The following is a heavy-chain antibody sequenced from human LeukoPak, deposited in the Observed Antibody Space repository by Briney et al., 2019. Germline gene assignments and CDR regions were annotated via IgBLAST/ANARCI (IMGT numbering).Heavy chain of an antibody. D-gene: IGHD3-3*01. CDR2: IYYSGNT. Sequence: ASETLSLTCTVSGGSFSSTNYYWGWIRQSPGKGLEWIGGIYYSGNTYYNPSLKSRVTMSVDTSKNHSYLRLTSVTAADTAVYYCARDFWSDHSWFDPWGQGTLVTVSS. V-gene: IGHV4-39*07. J-gene: IGHJ5*02. CDR3: ARDFWSDHSWFDP. CDR1: GGSFSSTNYY.